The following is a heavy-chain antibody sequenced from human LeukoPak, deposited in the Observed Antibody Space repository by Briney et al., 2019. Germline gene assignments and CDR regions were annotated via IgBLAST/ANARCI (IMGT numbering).Heavy chain of an antibody. J-gene: IGHJ4*02. D-gene: IGHD6-13*01. CDR2: ISYDGSNK. V-gene: IGHV3-30-3*01. CDR3: ALGAAAGVRGFDY. CDR1: GFTFSSYA. Sequence: PGRSLRLSCAASGFTFSSYAMHWVRQAPGKGLEWVAVISYDGSNKYYADSVKGRFTISRDNYKNTLYLQMNSLRAEDTAVYYCALGAAAGVRGFDYWGQGTLVTVSS.